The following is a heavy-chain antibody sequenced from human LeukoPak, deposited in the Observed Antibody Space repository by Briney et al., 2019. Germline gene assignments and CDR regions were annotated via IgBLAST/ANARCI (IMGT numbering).Heavy chain of an antibody. J-gene: IGHJ6*04. CDR2: ISSSGSTI. Sequence: GGSLRLSCVASGFTCSDYSMNWVRQAPGKGLEWVSYISSSGSTIYYADSVKGRFTISRDNAKNSLYLQMNSLRAEDTAVYYCAELGITMIGGVWGKGTTVTISP. D-gene: IGHD3-10*02. CDR3: AELGITMIGGV. V-gene: IGHV3-48*04. CDR1: GFTCSDYS.